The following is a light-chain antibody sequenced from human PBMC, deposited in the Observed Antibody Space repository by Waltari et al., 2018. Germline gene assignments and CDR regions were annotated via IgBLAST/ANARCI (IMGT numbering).Light chain of an antibody. CDR2: DVS. V-gene: IGLV2-14*01. J-gene: IGLJ1*01. CDR3: SSYTSSSTLGV. Sequence: QSALTQPASVSGSPAQSFTISCTGTSSDVGCYNSFSWYQQHPGKAPKLMIYDVSKRPSGVSNRFSGSKSGNTASLTISGLQAEDEADYYCSSYTSSSTLGVFGTGTKVTVL. CDR1: SSDVGCYNS.